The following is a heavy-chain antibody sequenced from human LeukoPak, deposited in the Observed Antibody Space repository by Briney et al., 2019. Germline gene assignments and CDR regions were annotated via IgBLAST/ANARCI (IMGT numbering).Heavy chain of an antibody. CDR2: ISYDGSNK. CDR1: GFTFSRYS. Sequence: PGGSLRLSFAASGFTFSRYSIHWVRQAPGKGLGGVAVISYDGSNKYYADSVKGRFTISRDNSKNTLYLQMNSLRTEDTAVYYCARGLSSGYYFDYWGQGTLVTVSS. CDR3: ARGLSSGYYFDY. V-gene: IGHV3-30-3*01. D-gene: IGHD3-22*01. J-gene: IGHJ4*02.